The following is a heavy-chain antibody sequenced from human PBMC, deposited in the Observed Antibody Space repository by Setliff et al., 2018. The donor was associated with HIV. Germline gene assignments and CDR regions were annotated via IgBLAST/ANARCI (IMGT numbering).Heavy chain of an antibody. D-gene: IGHD2-21*01. CDR2: IIPALQLA. CDR1: GGTLNSHV. CDR3: ARCAPGPYCESVHYYYNMDV. J-gene: IGHJ6*03. Sequence: SVKVSSKTSGGTLNSHVISWVRQAPGQGLEWMGGIIPALQLANYEQKFQARVTITADESTSTVNMELCILRSEDTAVYYCARCAPGPYCESVHYYYNMDVWGKGTTVTVSS. V-gene: IGHV1-69*10.